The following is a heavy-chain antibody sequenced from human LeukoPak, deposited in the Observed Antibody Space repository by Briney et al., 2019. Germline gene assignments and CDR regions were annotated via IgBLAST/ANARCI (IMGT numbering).Heavy chain of an antibody. CDR1: GGSFSGYY. V-gene: IGHV4-34*01. J-gene: IGHJ4*02. CDR3: ARGLDYDISTGYFSMHIFDY. Sequence: SETLSLTCAVYGGSFSGYYWSWIRQPPGKGLEWIGEINHSGSTNYNPSLKSRVTISVDTSKNQFSLKLSSVTAADTAVYYCARGLDYDISTGYFSMHIFDYWGQGTLVTVSS. D-gene: IGHD3-9*01. CDR2: INHSGST.